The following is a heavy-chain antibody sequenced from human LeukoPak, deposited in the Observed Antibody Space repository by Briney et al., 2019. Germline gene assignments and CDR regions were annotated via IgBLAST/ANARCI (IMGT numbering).Heavy chain of an antibody. J-gene: IGHJ4*02. D-gene: IGHD6-19*01. CDR1: GFTFTKYW. CDR3: ARGHLRVQWLYYFDY. CDR2: IKQDGSER. V-gene: IGHV3-7*03. Sequence: GGSLRLSCAASGFTFTKYWMTWVRQAPGKGLEWVANIKQDGSERNYVDTVKGRFTISRDNSKNTLYLQMNSLRAEDTAVYYCARGHLRVQWLYYFDYWGQGTLVTVSS.